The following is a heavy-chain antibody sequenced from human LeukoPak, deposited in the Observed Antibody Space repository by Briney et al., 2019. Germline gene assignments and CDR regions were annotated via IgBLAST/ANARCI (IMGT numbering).Heavy chain of an antibody. CDR2: IYNGNP. V-gene: IGHV4-4*07. D-gene: IGHD6-25*01. CDR1: GGSISTSY. CDR3: ARSGPGWFDP. Sequence: SETLSLTCTVSGGSISTSYWTWMRQPAGKGLEWIGRIYNGNPHYNPSLKSRVTISVDTSKNQFSLKLSSVTAADTAVYYCARSGPGWFDPWGQGTLVTVSS. J-gene: IGHJ5*02.